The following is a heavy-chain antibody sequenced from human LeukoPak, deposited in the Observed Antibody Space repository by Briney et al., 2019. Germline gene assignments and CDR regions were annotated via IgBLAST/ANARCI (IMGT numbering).Heavy chain of an antibody. V-gene: IGHV3-9*01. J-gene: IGHJ6*02. CDR2: ISWNSGKT. Sequence: GGSLRLSCAASGFTFGDYAMHWVRQVPGKGLECVSSISWNSGKTAYVDSVKGRFTITRDSAKNSVYLQMNSLRVEDTGMYYCAKDRSAVARNGMDVWGQGTTVTVSS. CDR3: AKDRSAVARNGMDV. D-gene: IGHD6-19*01. CDR1: GFTFGDYA.